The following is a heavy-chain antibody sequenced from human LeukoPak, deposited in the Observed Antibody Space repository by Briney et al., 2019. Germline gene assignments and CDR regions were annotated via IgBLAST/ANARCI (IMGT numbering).Heavy chain of an antibody. CDR2: ISGSGGST. D-gene: IGHD2-8*01. V-gene: IGHV3-23*01. CDR3: AKDQRYRTNGVCYRPFDY. CDR1: GFTFSSYA. Sequence: GGSLRLSCAASGFTFSSYAMSWVRQAPGKGLEWVSAISGSGGSTYYADSVKGRFTISRDNSKSTLYLQINSLRAEDTAVYYCAKDQRYRTNGVCYRPFDYWGQGTLVTVSS. J-gene: IGHJ4*02.